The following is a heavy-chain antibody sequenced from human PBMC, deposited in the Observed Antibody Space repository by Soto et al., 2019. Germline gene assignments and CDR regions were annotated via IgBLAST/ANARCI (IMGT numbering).Heavy chain of an antibody. J-gene: IGHJ6*02. CDR2: IYYSGST. CDR1: GGSISSYY. Sequence: SETLSLTCTVSGGSISSYYWSWIRQPPGKGLEWIGYIYYSGSTNYNPSLKRRVTISVDTSKNQFSLKLSSVTAADTAVYYCARGDIAAAGHLGYYGMDVWGQGTTVTVSS. V-gene: IGHV4-59*01. CDR3: ARGDIAAAGHLGYYGMDV. D-gene: IGHD6-13*01.